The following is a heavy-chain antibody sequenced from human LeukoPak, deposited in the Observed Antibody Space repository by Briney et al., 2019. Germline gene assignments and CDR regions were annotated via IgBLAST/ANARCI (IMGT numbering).Heavy chain of an antibody. CDR3: ASNTGSGGSGYAY. D-gene: IGHD3-22*01. CDR2: ISVYNGDT. J-gene: IGHJ4*02. CDR1: GYTFTIYG. V-gene: IGHV1-18*01. Sequence: ASVTVSCKASGYTFTIYGISWVRQAPGQGLEWMGWISVYNGDTNYVQKLQGRVTMTSDTSTNTAYMELRGLRSDDTAIYYCASNTGSGGSGYAYWGQGTLVTVSS.